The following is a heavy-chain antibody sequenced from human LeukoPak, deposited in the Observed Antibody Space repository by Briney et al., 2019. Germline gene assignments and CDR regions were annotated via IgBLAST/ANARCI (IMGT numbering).Heavy chain of an antibody. V-gene: IGHV1-24*01. CDR1: GYTLTELS. J-gene: IGHJ4*02. CDR2: FDPEDGET. Sequence: ASVKVSCKVSGYTLTELSMHWVRQAPGKGLEWMGGFDPEDGETIYAQKFQGRVTMTRNTSISTAYMELSSLRSEDTAVYYCASPRPVAGLFDYWGQGTLVTVSS. CDR3: ASPRPVAGLFDY. D-gene: IGHD6-19*01.